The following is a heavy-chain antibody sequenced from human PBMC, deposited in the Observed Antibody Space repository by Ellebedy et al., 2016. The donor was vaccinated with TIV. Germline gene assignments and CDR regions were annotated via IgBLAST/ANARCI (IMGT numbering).Heavy chain of an antibody. CDR1: GFSFRNYW. CDR2: INPGGGT. CDR3: ARGPYDSTSYAMDV. V-gene: IGHV3-74*01. J-gene: IGHJ6*02. D-gene: IGHD3-3*01. Sequence: PGGSLRLSCAVSGFSFRNYWFHWVRQVPGEGLVWVSRINPGGGTDYADSVKGRFTISRDNAKNSLYLQMNSLRAEDTAVYYCARGPYDSTSYAMDVWGQGTTVTVSS.